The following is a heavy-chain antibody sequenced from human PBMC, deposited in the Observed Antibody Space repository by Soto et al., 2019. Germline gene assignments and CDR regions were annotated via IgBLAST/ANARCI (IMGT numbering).Heavy chain of an antibody. Sequence: GGSLRLSCAASGFSFNNVWMSWVRQAPGKGLEWVGRIKSKTDGGTTDYAAPVKGRFTISRDDSKNTLFLQMNSLKTEDTALYYCTTLGHYYDSSPLDVWGQGTTVTVSS. CDR3: TTLGHYYDSSPLDV. CDR2: IKSKTDGGTT. V-gene: IGHV3-15*01. D-gene: IGHD3-22*01. J-gene: IGHJ6*02. CDR1: GFSFNNVW.